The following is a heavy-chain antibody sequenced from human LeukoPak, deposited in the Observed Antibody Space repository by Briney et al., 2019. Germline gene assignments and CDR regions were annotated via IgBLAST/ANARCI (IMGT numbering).Heavy chain of an antibody. V-gene: IGHV3-20*04. Sequence: AGGSLRLSCAASGFTFDDYGMSWVRQAPGKGLEWVSGINWNGGSTGYADSVEGRFTISRDNAKNSLYLQMNSLRAEDTALYYCAILAAAAPPPNYYMDVWGKGTTVTVSS. J-gene: IGHJ6*03. CDR3: AILAAAAPPPNYYMDV. D-gene: IGHD6-13*01. CDR1: GFTFDDYG. CDR2: INWNGGST.